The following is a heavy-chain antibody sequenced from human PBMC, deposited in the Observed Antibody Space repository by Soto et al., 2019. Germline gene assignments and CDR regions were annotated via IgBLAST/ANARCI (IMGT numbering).Heavy chain of an antibody. CDR3: ARGPRYCSSTTCFSGVTWFDP. V-gene: IGHV1-18*04. CDR1: GYTFTSYG. D-gene: IGHD2-2*01. J-gene: IGHJ5*02. Sequence: ASVKVSCKASGYTFTSYGMSWVRQAPGQGLEWMGWISNYNGNTNYAQKVQDRVTMTTDTSASTTYMELRSLRSDDTAVYYCARGPRYCSSTTCFSGVTWFDPWGQGTLLPVSS. CDR2: ISNYNGNT.